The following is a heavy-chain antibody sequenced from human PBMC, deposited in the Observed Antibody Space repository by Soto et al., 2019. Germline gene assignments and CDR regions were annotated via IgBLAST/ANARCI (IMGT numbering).Heavy chain of an antibody. J-gene: IGHJ4*02. D-gene: IGHD3-22*01. CDR3: ARDLGIPYYYDSSGYYPDY. V-gene: IGHV3-74*01. CDR2: INSDGSST. CDR1: GFTFSSYW. Sequence: GGSLRLSCADSGFTFSSYWMHWVRQAPGKGLVWVSRINSDGSSTSYADSVKGRFTISRDNAKNTLYLQMNSLRAEDTAVYYCARDLGIPYYYDSSGYYPDYWGQGTLVTVSS.